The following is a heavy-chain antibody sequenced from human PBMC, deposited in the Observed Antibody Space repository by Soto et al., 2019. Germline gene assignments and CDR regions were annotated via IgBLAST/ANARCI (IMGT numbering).Heavy chain of an antibody. CDR3: ASRDDNWNYPRY. Sequence: EVQLLESGGGLVQPGGSLRLSCAASGFTFSSYAMYWVRQAPGKGLEWVSAISGSGGSTHYADSVEGRFTVSRDSSKNTLYLQMNSLRAEDTAVYYCASRDDNWNYPRYWGQGTLVTVSS. V-gene: IGHV3-23*01. D-gene: IGHD1-7*01. CDR1: GFTFSSYA. J-gene: IGHJ4*02. CDR2: ISGSGGST.